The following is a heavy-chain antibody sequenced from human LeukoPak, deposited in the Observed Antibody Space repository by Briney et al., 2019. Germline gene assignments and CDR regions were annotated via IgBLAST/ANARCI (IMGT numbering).Heavy chain of an antibody. CDR2: ISAYNGNT. CDR1: GYTFTSYG. CDR3: ARDYEGGYVLNDAFDI. D-gene: IGHD5-12*01. V-gene: IGHV1-18*01. J-gene: IGHJ3*02. Sequence: ASVKVSCKASGYTFTSYGISWVRQAPGQGLEWMGWISAYNGNTNYAQKLQGRVTMTTDTSTSTAYMELRSLRSEDTAVYYCARDYEGGYVLNDAFDIWGQGTMVTVSS.